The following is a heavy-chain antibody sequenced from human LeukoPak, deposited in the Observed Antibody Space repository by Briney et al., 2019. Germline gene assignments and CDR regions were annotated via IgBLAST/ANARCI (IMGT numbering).Heavy chain of an antibody. CDR1: GFTFSSYA. J-gene: IGHJ4*02. Sequence: GRSLRLSCAASGFTFSSYAMHWVRQAPGKGLEWVAVISYDGSNKYYADSVKGRFTISRDNSKNTLYLQMNSLRAEDTAVYYCAREAPSSGWYKDWGQGTLVTVFS. V-gene: IGHV3-30-3*01. D-gene: IGHD6-19*01. CDR2: ISYDGSNK. CDR3: AREAPSSGWYKD.